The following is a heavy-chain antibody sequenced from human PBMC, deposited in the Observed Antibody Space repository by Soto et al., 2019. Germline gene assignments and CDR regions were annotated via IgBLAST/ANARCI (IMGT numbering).Heavy chain of an antibody. Sequence: GGSLRLSCAASGFTFSSYSMNWVRQAPGKGLEWVSYISSSSSTIYYADSVKGRFTISRDTSKNQFSLQLNSVTPEDAAVYYCANDPGYSLDYWGQGTQVTVSS. D-gene: IGHD5-12*01. V-gene: IGHV3-48*01. CDR1: GFTFSSYS. J-gene: IGHJ4*02. CDR2: ISSSSSTI. CDR3: ANDPGYSLDY.